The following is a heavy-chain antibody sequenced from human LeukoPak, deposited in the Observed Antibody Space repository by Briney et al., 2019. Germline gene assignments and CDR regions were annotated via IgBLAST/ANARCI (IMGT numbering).Heavy chain of an antibody. Sequence: PSQNLSLTCTVSGGSISSGDYYWSWIRQPPGKGLEWIGYIYYSGSTYYNPSLKSRVTISVDTSKNQFSLKLSSVTAADTAVYYCARIFYDILTIYFDYWGQGTLVTVSS. CDR3: ARIFYDILTIYFDY. J-gene: IGHJ4*02. CDR2: IYYSGST. V-gene: IGHV4-30-4*01. D-gene: IGHD3-9*01. CDR1: GGSISSGDYY.